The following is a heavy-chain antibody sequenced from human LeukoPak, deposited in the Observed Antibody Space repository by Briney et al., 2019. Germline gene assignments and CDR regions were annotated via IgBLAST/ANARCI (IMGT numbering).Heavy chain of an antibody. CDR2: IYTSGST. D-gene: IGHD4-17*01. V-gene: IGHV4-4*09. CDR3: AHYGDHGSFDY. CDR1: GGSISSYY. Sequence: SETLSLTCTVSGGSISSYYWSWLRQPPGKGLEWIGYIYTSGSTNYNPSLKSRVTISVDTSKNQFSLKLSSVTAADTAVYYCAHYGDHGSFDYWGQGTLVTVSS. J-gene: IGHJ4*02.